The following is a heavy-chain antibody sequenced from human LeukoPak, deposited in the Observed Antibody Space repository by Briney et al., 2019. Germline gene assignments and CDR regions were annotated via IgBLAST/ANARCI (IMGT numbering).Heavy chain of an antibody. CDR3: ARDTAAAPGGLTRYYFDY. CDR1: GGSISSYH. V-gene: IGHV4-59*01. CDR2: IYYSGST. D-gene: IGHD6-13*01. J-gene: IGHJ4*02. Sequence: PSETLSLTCTVSGGSISSYHWSWIRQPPGKGLEWIGYIYYSGSTNYNPSLKSRVTISVETSKNQFSLKLSSVTAADTAVYYCARDTAAAPGGLTRYYFDYWGQGTLVTVSS.